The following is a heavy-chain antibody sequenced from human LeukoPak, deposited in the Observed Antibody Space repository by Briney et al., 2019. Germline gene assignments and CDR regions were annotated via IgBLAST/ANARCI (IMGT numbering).Heavy chain of an antibody. V-gene: IGHV5-51*01. Sequence: GASLKISCKDSGNRVAPYGIAGGRQLRGKGLERMGIIYPDDSDTRYSPSFQGEVTISADKSVSTAYLQWSSLKASDTAMYYCARPNITSYYDSRGYDGFDVWGQGTMVTVSS. J-gene: IGHJ3*01. CDR1: GNRVAPYG. CDR2: IYPDDSDT. D-gene: IGHD3-22*01. CDR3: ARPNITSYYDSRGYDGFDV.